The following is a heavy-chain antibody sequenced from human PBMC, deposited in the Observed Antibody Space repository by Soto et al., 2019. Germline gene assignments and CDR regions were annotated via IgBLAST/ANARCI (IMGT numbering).Heavy chain of an antibody. J-gene: IGHJ6*02. CDR1: GFSFRNYG. Sequence: QVQLVESGGGVVQPGRSLRLSCAASGFSFRNYGMHWVRQVPGKGLEWVAVISDDGDDEYSADSVKGRFTISRDNSKNTLYLQMNSLRPEDSAVYFCAKAQTTGPSFSSDMDVWGQGTPVTV. CDR3: AKAQTTGPSFSSDMDV. CDR2: ISDDGDDE. D-gene: IGHD1-1*01. V-gene: IGHV3-30*18.